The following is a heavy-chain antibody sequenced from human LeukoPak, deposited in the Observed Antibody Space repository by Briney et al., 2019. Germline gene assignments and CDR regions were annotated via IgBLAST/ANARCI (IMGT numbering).Heavy chain of an antibody. Sequence: ASVKVSCKASGYTFTGYYMHWVRQAPGQGLEWMGWINPNSGGTNYAQKFQDRVTMTRDTSISTAYMELSRLRSDDTAVYYCARETRDYGGNSGLDYWGQGTLVTVSS. J-gene: IGHJ4*02. CDR3: ARETRDYGGNSGLDY. CDR2: INPNSGGT. CDR1: GYTFTGYY. D-gene: IGHD4-23*01. V-gene: IGHV1-2*02.